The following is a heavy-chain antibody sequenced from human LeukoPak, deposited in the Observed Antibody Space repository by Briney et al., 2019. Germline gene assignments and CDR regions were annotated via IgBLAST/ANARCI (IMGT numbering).Heavy chain of an antibody. CDR2: ISYDGTNK. J-gene: IGHJ3*02. CDR3: ARDMNNRGAFDI. D-gene: IGHD1/OR15-1a*01. CDR1: GFTFSSYG. Sequence: GGSLRLSCAASGFTFSSYGIHWVRQAPGKELEWVAVISYDGTNKYYADSVKGRITISRDNSENTLYLQMSSLRAEDTAVYYCARDMNNRGAFDIWGQGTMVTVSS. V-gene: IGHV3-30*03.